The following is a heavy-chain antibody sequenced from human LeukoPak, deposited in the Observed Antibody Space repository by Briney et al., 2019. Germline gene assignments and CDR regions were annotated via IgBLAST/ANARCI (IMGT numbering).Heavy chain of an antibody. J-gene: IGHJ6*03. CDR2: IRYDGSEK. V-gene: IGHV3-30*02. CDR3: PKGSFYCSSNTCPQYYYYMDV. CDR1: GFSSSRHG. D-gene: IGHD2-2*01. Sequence: GGSLRLSCAASGFSSSRHGMHWVRQAPGKGREWVAFIRYDGSEKYYADSVKGRFTISRDSSKNTLSLQMNSLRAEDTAVYYCPKGSFYCSSNTCPQYYYYMDVWGKGTTVTVSS.